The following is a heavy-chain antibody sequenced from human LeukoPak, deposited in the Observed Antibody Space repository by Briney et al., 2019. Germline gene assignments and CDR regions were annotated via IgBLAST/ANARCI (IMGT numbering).Heavy chain of an antibody. J-gene: IGHJ6*02. CDR3: ARSPNLSQRCDYGMDV. D-gene: IGHD6-25*01. CDR2: INPSGGST. V-gene: IGHV1-46*01. Sequence: XIINPSGGSTSYAQKFQGRVTMTRDTSTSTVYMELSSLRSEDTAVYYCARSPNLSQRCDYGMDVWGQGTTVTVSS.